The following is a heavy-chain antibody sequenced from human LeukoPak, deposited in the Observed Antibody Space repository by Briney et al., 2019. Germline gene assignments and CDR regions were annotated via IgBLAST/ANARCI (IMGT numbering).Heavy chain of an antibody. Sequence: SETLSLTCTVSGGSISSGGYYWSWIRQHPGKGLEWIGYIYYSGSTYYNPSLKSRVTISVDTSKNQFSLKLSSVTAADTAVYYCARDLVVPAAIRPNWFDPWGQGTLVTVSS. D-gene: IGHD2-2*02. CDR3: ARDLVVPAAIRPNWFDP. J-gene: IGHJ5*02. CDR1: GGSISSGGYY. CDR2: IYYSGST. V-gene: IGHV4-31*03.